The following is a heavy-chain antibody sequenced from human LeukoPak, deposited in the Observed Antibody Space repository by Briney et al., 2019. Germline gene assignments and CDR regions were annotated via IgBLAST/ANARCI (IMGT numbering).Heavy chain of an antibody. CDR1: GFTFSGYA. V-gene: IGHV3-64*03. CDR2: IISNGEST. CDR3: AKVRTQYCSSGNCFNYYFEY. Sequence: GGSLRLSCSASGFTFSGYAMHWVRQAPGKGLEYVSAIISNGESTYYSDSVKDRFTISRDNSKNTLYLQMSSLRPEDTAVYYCAKVRTQYCSSGNCFNYYFEYWGQGTLVTVSS. D-gene: IGHD2-15*01. J-gene: IGHJ4*02.